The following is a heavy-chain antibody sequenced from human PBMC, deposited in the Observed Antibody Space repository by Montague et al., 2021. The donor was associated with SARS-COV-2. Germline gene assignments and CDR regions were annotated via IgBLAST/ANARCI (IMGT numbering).Heavy chain of an antibody. J-gene: IGHJ4*02. CDR2: IYYNRTT. Sequence: SETLSLTCSVSGVSITTYYWSWIRQSPGRGLEWIGHIYYNRTTKYDPSLKSRVTISVDTSRKQFSLKLKSVTAADTAVYYCAREQKTCFFANCVNYFDYWGQGALVTVSS. CDR1: GVSITTYY. D-gene: IGHD1-1*01. V-gene: IGHV4-59*01. CDR3: AREQKTCFFANCVNYFDY.